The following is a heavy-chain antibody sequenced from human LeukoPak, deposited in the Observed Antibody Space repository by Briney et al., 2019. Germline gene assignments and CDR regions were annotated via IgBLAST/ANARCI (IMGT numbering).Heavy chain of an antibody. V-gene: IGHV1-3*01. CDR2: INAGNGNT. Sequence: GASVKVSCKASGYTFTSYAMHWVRQASGQRLEWMGWINAGNGNTKYSQKFQGRVTITRDTSASTAYMGLSSLRSEDTAVYYCARGNEWELLFDYWGQGTLVTVSS. J-gene: IGHJ4*02. CDR3: ARGNEWELLFDY. D-gene: IGHD1-26*01. CDR1: GYTFTSYA.